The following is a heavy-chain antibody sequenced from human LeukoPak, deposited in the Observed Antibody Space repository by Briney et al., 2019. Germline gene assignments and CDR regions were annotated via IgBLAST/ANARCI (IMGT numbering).Heavy chain of an antibody. D-gene: IGHD6-19*01. V-gene: IGHV4-39*01. J-gene: IGHJ5*02. CDR3: ARRLAVAGTSYNWFDR. CDR1: DGSLSSNNYY. Sequence: SETLSLTCTVSDGSLSSNNYYWAWIRQPPGKGLEWIGSHFYSGRTYYNPSLKSRVTISVDTSKNQFFLRLNSVTAADTALYHCARRLAVAGTSYNWFDRWGHGTQVTVSS. CDR2: HFYSGRT.